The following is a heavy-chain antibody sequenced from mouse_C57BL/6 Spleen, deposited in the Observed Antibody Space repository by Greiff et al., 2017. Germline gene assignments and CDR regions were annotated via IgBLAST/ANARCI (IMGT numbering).Heavy chain of an antibody. J-gene: IGHJ1*03. D-gene: IGHD2-2*01. Sequence: QVQLQQSGAELVRPGASVTLSCKASGYTFTDYEMHWVKQTPVHGLEWIGAIDPETGGTTYNQKFKGKAILTADKSSSSAYMERRSLTSEDSAVYYCTGGYYCYFDVWGTGTTVTVSS. V-gene: IGHV1-15*01. CDR3: TGGYYCYFDV. CDR1: GYTFTDYE. CDR2: IDPETGGT.